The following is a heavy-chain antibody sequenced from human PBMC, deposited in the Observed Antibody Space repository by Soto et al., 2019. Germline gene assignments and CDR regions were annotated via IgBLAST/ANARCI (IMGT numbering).Heavy chain of an antibody. CDR3: ARMITFGGVIDHFDY. CDR2: IFSGGST. D-gene: IGHD3-16*02. Sequence: LRLSCAASXFTXXSXYMSWDRQAPVMGLVWVLVIFSGGSTYYAGSVKGRFTISRDNSKNTLYLQMNSLRAEDTAVFYCARMITFGGVIDHFDYWGQGTLVTVSS. CDR1: XFTXXSXY. V-gene: IGHV3-66*01. J-gene: IGHJ4*02.